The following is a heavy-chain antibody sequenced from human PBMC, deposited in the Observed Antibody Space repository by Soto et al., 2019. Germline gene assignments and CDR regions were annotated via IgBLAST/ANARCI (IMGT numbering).Heavy chain of an antibody. CDR2: IWHDGSKK. J-gene: IGHJ3*02. Sequence: QVQLVESGGGVVQPGRSLRLSCATSGFTYGHFGMHWARQAPGKGLEWVAVIWHDGSKKLYADSVKGRFTISRDDSKKTLDLKMNRRRVKDTAVDYCARAAYATAGRGGAFDIWGQGTVVIVSS. CDR3: ARAAYATAGRGGAFDI. D-gene: IGHD2-2*01. CDR1: GFTYGHFG. V-gene: IGHV3-33*01.